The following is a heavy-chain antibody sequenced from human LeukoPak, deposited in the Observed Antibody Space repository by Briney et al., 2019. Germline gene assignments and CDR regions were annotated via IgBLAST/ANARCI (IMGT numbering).Heavy chain of an antibody. D-gene: IGHD3-10*01. CDR2: IPYDGSDK. CDR1: GFTFSSYG. V-gene: IGHV3-30*02. CDR3: ARDTHYYGSGSPAFDL. J-gene: IGHJ3*01. Sequence: GGSLRLSCAASGFTFSSYGMHWVRQAPGKGLEWVAFIPYDGSDKFYADSVKGRFTISRDNAKNSLYLQLNSLRAEDTALYYCARDTHYYGSGSPAFDLWGRGTMVTVSS.